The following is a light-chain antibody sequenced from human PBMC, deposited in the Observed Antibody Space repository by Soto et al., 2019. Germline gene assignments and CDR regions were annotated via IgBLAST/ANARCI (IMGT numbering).Light chain of an antibody. Sequence: DIQMTQSPSSLSASVGDRVTITCRASQGISHYLAWYQQRPGKVPRLLIHTASTLQSGVSSRFSGSGSGTEFTLTISSLQAEDVANYYCQKYDGVPWTFGRGTKVEIK. V-gene: IGKV1-27*01. CDR3: QKYDGVPWT. CDR2: TAS. J-gene: IGKJ1*01. CDR1: QGISHY.